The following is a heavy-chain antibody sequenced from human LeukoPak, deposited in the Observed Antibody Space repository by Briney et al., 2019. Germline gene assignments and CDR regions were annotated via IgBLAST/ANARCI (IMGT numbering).Heavy chain of an antibody. D-gene: IGHD5-18*01. CDR3: ASRLQTAMFLGYYGMDD. CDR2: IYSGGST. J-gene: IGHJ6*02. Sequence: PGGSLRLSCAASGFIVSSNYMSWVRQAPGKGLEWVSVIYSGGSTYYADSVKGRFTISRDNSKNTLYLQMNSLRAEDTAVYYCASRLQTAMFLGYYGMDDWAKGPRSPSP. V-gene: IGHV3-53*01. CDR1: GFIVSSNY.